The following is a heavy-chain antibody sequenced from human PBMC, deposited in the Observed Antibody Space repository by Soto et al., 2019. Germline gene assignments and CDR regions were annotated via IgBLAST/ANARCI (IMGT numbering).Heavy chain of an antibody. CDR3: ARAGYYGSGILL. CDR1: GFTFNSYS. CDR2: ISSSSSTI. D-gene: IGHD3-10*01. J-gene: IGHJ4*02. V-gene: IGHV3-48*02. Sequence: EVQLVESGGGLVQPGGSLRLSCAASGFTFNSYSMNWVRQAPGKGLEWVSYISSSSSTIYYADSVKGRFTISRGNAKNSLYLQMNSLRDVDTAVYYCARAGYYGSGILLWGQGTLVTVSS.